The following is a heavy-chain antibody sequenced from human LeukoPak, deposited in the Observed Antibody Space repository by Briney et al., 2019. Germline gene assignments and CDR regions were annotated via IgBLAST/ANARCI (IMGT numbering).Heavy chain of an antibody. CDR3: ARDKRTYYYDSSRWFDP. D-gene: IGHD3-22*01. J-gene: IGHJ5*02. CDR1: GFTLDDYG. V-gene: IGHV3-20*04. CDR2: INWYGGRT. Sequence: GGCLRLACAASGFTLDDYGMSRVRQAPGKGLGWVSCINWYGGRTGYADSVKGRFTISRDNANNSLYLQNNSLRAEDTALYYCARDKRTYYYDSSRWFDPWGQGTLVTVSS.